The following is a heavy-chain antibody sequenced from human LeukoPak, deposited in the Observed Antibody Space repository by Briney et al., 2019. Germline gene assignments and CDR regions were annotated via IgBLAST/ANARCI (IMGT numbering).Heavy chain of an antibody. CDR2: FYHSGIT. CDR1: GYSISSGYF. D-gene: IGHD2-15*01. V-gene: IGHV4-38-2*02. J-gene: IGHJ2*01. CDR3: ARVTLGYCTGGSCPYWYFDL. Sequence: SETLSLTCTVSGYSISSGYFWGWIRQPPGKGLEWIGSFYHSGITYYNPSLKSRVTISVEMSKNQFSLKLSSVTAADTAVYYCARVTLGYCTGGSCPYWYFDLWGRGTLVTVSS.